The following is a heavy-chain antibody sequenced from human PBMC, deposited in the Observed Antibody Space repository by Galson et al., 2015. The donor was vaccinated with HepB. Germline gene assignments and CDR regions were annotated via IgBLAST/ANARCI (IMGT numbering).Heavy chain of an antibody. D-gene: IGHD3-10*01. CDR1: GFTFSSYA. J-gene: IGHJ6*02. CDR2: ISYDGSNK. CDR3: ARVMVRGVLYYCYGMDV. V-gene: IGHV3-30-3*01. Sequence: SLRLSCAASGFTFSSYAMHWARQAPGKGLEWVAVISYDGSNKYYADSVKGRFTISRDNSKNTLYLQMNSLRAEDTAVYYCARVMVRGVLYYCYGMDVWGQGTTVTVSS.